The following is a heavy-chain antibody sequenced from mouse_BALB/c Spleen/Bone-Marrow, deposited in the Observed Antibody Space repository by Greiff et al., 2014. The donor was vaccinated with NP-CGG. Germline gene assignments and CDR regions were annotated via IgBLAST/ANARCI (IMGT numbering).Heavy chain of an antibody. D-gene: IGHD2-1*01. V-gene: IGHV3-8*02. J-gene: IGHJ3*01. Sequence: VQLKESGPSLVKPSQTLSLTCSVTGDSITGGYWNWIRKFPGNKLEYMGYISYSDSTYYNPSLKSRISITRDTSKNQYYLQLYSVTTEDTATYYCARGYGNYRAWFAYWGQGTLVTVSA. CDR3: ARGYGNYRAWFAY. CDR1: GDSITGGY. CDR2: ISYSDST.